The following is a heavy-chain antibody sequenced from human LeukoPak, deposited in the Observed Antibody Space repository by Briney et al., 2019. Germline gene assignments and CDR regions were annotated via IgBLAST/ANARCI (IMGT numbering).Heavy chain of an antibody. Sequence: SETLSLTCTVSGGSLRSYYWSWIRQPPGKGLEWIGYIYYSGSTNYNPSLKSRVTISVDTSKNQFSLKLSSVTAADTAVYYCARQLEGYCRGGSCSYFYGMDVWGQGTTVTVSS. J-gene: IGHJ6*02. CDR2: IYYSGST. CDR1: GGSLRSYY. CDR3: ARQLEGYCRGGSCSYFYGMDV. V-gene: IGHV4-59*08. D-gene: IGHD2-15*01.